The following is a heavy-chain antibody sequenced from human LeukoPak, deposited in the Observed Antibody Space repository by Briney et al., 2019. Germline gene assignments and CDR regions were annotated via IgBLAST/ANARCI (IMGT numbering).Heavy chain of an antibody. D-gene: IGHD1-26*01. CDR2: TYYRSKWYN. CDR1: GDSVSSNSAA. V-gene: IGHV6-1*01. CDR3: AGEGREPDYYYYGMDV. J-gene: IGHJ6*02. Sequence: SQTLSLTCAISGDSVSSNSAAWNWIRQSPSRGLEWLGRTYYRSKWYNDYAVSVKSRITINPDTSKNQFSLQLNSVTPEDTAVYYCAGEGREPDYYYYGMDVWGQGTTVTVSS.